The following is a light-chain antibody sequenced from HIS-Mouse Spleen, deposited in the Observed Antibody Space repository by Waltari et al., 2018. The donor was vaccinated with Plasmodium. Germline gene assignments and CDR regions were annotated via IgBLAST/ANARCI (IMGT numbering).Light chain of an antibody. CDR3: CSYAGSSTNWV. CDR2: EGS. V-gene: IGLV2-23*01. J-gene: IGLJ3*02. CDR1: SSDVGIYNL. Sequence: QSALTQPASVSGSPGQSITLSCTGTSSDVGIYNLVSWYQQHPAKAPKLMIYEGSKRPSGVSNRFAGSKSGNTASLTISWLQAEDEADYYCCSYAGSSTNWVFGGGTKLTVL.